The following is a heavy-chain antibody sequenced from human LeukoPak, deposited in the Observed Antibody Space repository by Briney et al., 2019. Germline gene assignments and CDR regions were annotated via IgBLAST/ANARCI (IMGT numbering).Heavy chain of an antibody. D-gene: IGHD4-17*01. CDR3: AKALLRSDRAYYFDY. CDR1: GFTFSNAW. J-gene: IGHJ4*02. V-gene: IGHV3-15*01. CDR2: IKSKTDGGTT. Sequence: PGGSLRLSCAASGFTFSNAWMSWVRQAPGKGLEWVGRIKSKTDGGTTDYAAPVKGRFTISRDDSKNTLYLQMNSLRDEDTAVYYCAKALLRSDRAYYFDYWGQGTLVTVSS.